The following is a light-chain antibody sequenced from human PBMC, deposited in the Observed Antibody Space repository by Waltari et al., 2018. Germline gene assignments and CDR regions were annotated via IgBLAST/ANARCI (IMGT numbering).Light chain of an antibody. V-gene: IGKV3-11*01. J-gene: IGKJ4*01. CDR1: QSVANY. CDR3: QRYSNSPLT. CDR2: GAC. Sequence: VIFTQSPATLSLSPGERATLSCRASQSVANYLAWYQQKPGQAPSLLIYGACSRATGIPDRFRGTGSGTEFTLTISSLEPEDFAVYFCQRYSNSPLTFGGGTKVEIK.